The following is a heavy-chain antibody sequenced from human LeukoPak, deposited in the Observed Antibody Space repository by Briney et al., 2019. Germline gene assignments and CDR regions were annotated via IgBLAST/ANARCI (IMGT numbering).Heavy chain of an antibody. CDR3: AKALFAGRHRQGDFDY. D-gene: IGHD3-3*01. Sequence: TGGSLRLSCAASGFTVSSNYMSWVRQAPGKGLEWVSVIYSGGSTYYADSVKGRFTISRDNSKNTLYLQMNSLRPEDAAVYYCAKALFAGRHRQGDFDYWGQGTLVTVSS. CDR2: IYSGGST. J-gene: IGHJ4*02. V-gene: IGHV3-53*05. CDR1: GFTVSSNY.